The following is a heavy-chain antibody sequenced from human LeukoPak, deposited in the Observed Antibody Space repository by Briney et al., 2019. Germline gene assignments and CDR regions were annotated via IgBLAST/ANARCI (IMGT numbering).Heavy chain of an antibody. CDR2: ISFDGTNK. Sequence: PGGSLRLSFAASGFTFNSYALHWVRQAPGKGLEWVALISFDGTNKYYADSVKGRFTISRDNSKNTRYLQMNNLRAEDTAVYFCAKAGEYNWNDIGSSWGQGTLVTVSS. CDR1: GFTFNSYA. V-gene: IGHV3-30-3*01. J-gene: IGHJ5*02. CDR3: AKAGEYNWNDIGSS. D-gene: IGHD1-20*01.